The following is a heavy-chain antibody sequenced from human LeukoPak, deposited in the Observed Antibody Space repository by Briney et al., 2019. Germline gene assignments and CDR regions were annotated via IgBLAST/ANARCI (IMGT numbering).Heavy chain of an antibody. V-gene: IGHV3-48*04. CDR3: ARGGGYDTDYFDY. CDR2: ISSSGSTI. J-gene: IGHJ4*02. Sequence: GGSLRLSCAASGFTFSSMNWVRQAPGKGLEWVSYISSSGSTIYYADSVKGRFTISRDNAKNSLYLQMNSLRAEDTAVYYCARGGGYDTDYFDYWGQGTLVTVSS. CDR1: GFTFSS. D-gene: IGHD5-12*01.